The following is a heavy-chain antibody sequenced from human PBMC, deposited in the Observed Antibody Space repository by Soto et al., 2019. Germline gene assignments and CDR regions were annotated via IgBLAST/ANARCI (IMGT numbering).Heavy chain of an antibody. J-gene: IGHJ4*02. CDR3: AHRPSYCSGGSSYSGFDY. V-gene: IGHV2-5*02. D-gene: IGHD2-15*01. CDR2: IYWDDDK. Sequence: QITLKESGPTLVKPTQNLTLTCTFSGFSLSTSGVGVGWIRQPPGKALEWLALIYWDDDKRYSPSLKSRLTITKDTSKNHVVLTMTNMDPVDTATYYCAHRPSYCSGGSSYSGFDYWGQGTLVTVSS. CDR1: GFSLSTSGVG.